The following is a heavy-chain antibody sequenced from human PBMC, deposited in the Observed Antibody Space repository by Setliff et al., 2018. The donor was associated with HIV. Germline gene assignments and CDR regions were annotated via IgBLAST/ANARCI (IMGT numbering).Heavy chain of an antibody. CDR1: GFTFSNYA. J-gene: IGHJ4*02. CDR2: ISSSDIST. D-gene: IGHD5-12*01. V-gene: IGHV3-23*01. CDR3: AKQVRRYSGYDSYFDF. Sequence: PGGSLRLSCAASGFTFSNYAMSWVRQAPGKGLEWVSGISSSDISTYYVNSVRGRFTISRDNSKNTLFLQMNGLRAEDTALYFCAKQVRRYSGYDSYFDFWGQGTPVTVSS.